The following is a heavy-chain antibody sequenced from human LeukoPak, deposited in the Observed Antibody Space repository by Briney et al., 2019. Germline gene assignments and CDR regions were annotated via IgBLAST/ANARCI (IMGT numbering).Heavy chain of an antibody. D-gene: IGHD3-10*01. V-gene: IGHV4-59*01. CDR1: GGSISSYY. CDR3: ARLDSRGKWFGELLY. Sequence: SETLSLTCTVSGGSISSYYWSWIRQPPGKGLEWIGYIYYSGSTNYNPSLKSRVTISVDTSKNQFSLKLSSVTAADTAVYYCARLDSRGKWFGELLYWGQGTLVTVSS. CDR2: IYYSGST. J-gene: IGHJ4*02.